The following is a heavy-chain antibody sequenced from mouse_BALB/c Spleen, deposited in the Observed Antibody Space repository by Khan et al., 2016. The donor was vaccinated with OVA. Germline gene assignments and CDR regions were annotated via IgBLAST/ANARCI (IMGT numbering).Heavy chain of an antibody. CDR2: LWAGGST. CDR1: GFSLTSYG. Sequence: QVQLKESGPGLVAPSQSLSITCTVSGFSLTSYGVHWVRQPPGKGLEWLGVLWAGGSTNYNSALMSRLSISKDNSKNQVFLKMNSLQTDDTARYCCARPYYGSAWVAYWGQGTLVTVSA. D-gene: IGHD1-1*01. CDR3: ARPYYGSAWVAY. J-gene: IGHJ3*01. V-gene: IGHV2-9*02.